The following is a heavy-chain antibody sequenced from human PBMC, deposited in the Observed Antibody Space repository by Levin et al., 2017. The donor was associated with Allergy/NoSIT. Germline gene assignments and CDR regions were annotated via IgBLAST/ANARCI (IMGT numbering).Heavy chain of an antibody. D-gene: IGHD3-22*01. CDR1: EFSFSSYS. V-gene: IGHV3-48*02. CDR2: ISSSRNTI. J-gene: IGHJ4*02. CDR3: ARGYYYDGPAYFDY. Sequence: ASVKVSCAASEFSFSSYSMNWVRQAPGKRLEWVSYISSSRNTIYYADSVKGRFTISRDNAKNSLYLQMNSLRDEDTAVYYCARGYYYDGPAYFDYWGQGTLVTVSS.